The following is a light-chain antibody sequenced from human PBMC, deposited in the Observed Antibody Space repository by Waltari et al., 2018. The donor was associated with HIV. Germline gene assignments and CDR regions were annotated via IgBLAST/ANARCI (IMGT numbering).Light chain of an antibody. V-gene: IGKV1-39*01. Sequence: DIQMTQSPSSLSASVGDRVTITCRATQSISDYLNWYQQKPGKAPKLLISAASSLQSGVPSRFSGSGSGTDFTLTISSLEPEDFAVYYCQQRSNWPPLTFGGGTKVEIK. CDR3: QQRSNWPPLT. J-gene: IGKJ4*01. CDR2: AAS. CDR1: QSISDY.